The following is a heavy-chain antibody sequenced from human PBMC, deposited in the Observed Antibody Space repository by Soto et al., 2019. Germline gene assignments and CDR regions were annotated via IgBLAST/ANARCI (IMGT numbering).Heavy chain of an antibody. J-gene: IGHJ6*02. CDR1: GFIFDDYA. V-gene: IGHV3-9*01. CDR2: IGWNSVSI. CDR3: AKDIKGRYCSSPSCYRGLDYYYGMDV. D-gene: IGHD2-2*02. Sequence: GGSLRLSCAASGFIFDDYAMHWVRQAPGKGLEWVSGIGWNSVSIGYADSVKGRFTISRDNAKNSLYLQMNSLRAEDTALYYSAKDIKGRYCSSPSCYRGLDYYYGMDVWGQGTPVTFYS.